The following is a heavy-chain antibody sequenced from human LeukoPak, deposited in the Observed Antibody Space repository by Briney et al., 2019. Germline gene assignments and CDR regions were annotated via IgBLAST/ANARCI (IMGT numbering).Heavy chain of an antibody. CDR1: GYTLTDFS. Sequence: ASVKVSCNISGYTLTDFSMHWVRQAPGKGLEWMGGFNREDDEPIYAPHFRGRVTVTEDTSTDTAYMELSSLRSEDTAVYYCATLDSYYDNSGRPLIPDWGQGTLVTVSS. CDR2: FNREDDEP. V-gene: IGHV1-24*01. J-gene: IGHJ4*02. CDR3: ATLDSYYDNSGRPLIPD. D-gene: IGHD3-22*01.